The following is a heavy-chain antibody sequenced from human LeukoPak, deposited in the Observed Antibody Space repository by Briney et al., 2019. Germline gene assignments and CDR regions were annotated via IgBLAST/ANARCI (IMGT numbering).Heavy chain of an antibody. CDR2: ISSSSSYI. D-gene: IGHD1-1*01. Sequence: PGGSLRLSCAASGFTFSSYSMNWVRQAPGKGLEWVSSISSSSSYIYYADPVKGRFTISRDNAKNSLYLQMNSLRAEDTALYYCAKDQNWNDGRDYYGMDVWGQGTTVTVSS. J-gene: IGHJ6*02. CDR1: GFTFSSYS. CDR3: AKDQNWNDGRDYYGMDV. V-gene: IGHV3-21*04.